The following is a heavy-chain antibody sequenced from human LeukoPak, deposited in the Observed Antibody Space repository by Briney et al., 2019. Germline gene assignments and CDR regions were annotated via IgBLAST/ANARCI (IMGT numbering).Heavy chain of an antibody. V-gene: IGHV3-23*01. CDR2: ISGGGGST. Sequence: GGSLRLSCAASGFTFSSSAMSWVRQAPGKGLEWVSTISGGGGSTYYADSVKGRFTISRDNAKNSLYLQMNSLRAEDTAVYYCGRGGDYGDDFDYWGQGTLVTVSS. CDR1: GFTFSSSA. CDR3: GRGGDYGDDFDY. J-gene: IGHJ4*02. D-gene: IGHD4-17*01.